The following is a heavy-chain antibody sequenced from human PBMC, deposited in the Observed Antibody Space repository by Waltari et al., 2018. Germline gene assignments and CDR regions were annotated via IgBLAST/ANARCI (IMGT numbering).Heavy chain of an antibody. CDR3: AKLPENGAGVVANFDY. CDR2: ISGRGGST. Sequence: EVQLLESGGGLVQPGGSLRLSCAASGFTFSSYAMSWVRQAPGQGLEWVAAISGRGGSTYYADSLKGRFTISRDNSKNTLYLQMNSLRAEDTAVYYCAKLPENGAGVVANFDYWGQGTLVTVSS. D-gene: IGHD2-15*01. CDR1: GFTFSSYA. J-gene: IGHJ4*02. V-gene: IGHV3-23*01.